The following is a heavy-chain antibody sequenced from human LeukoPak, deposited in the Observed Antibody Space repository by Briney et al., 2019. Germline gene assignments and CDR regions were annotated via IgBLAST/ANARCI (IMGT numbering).Heavy chain of an antibody. CDR2: ISSSGSTI. Sequence: GGSLRLSCAASGFTFSSYEMNWVRQAPGKGLEWVSYISSSGSTIYYADSVKGRFTISRDNAKNSLYLQMNSLRAEDTAVYYCARVQLSPIAAAATDYWGQGTLVTVSS. D-gene: IGHD6-13*01. CDR1: GFTFSSYE. V-gene: IGHV3-48*03. J-gene: IGHJ4*02. CDR3: ARVQLSPIAAAATDY.